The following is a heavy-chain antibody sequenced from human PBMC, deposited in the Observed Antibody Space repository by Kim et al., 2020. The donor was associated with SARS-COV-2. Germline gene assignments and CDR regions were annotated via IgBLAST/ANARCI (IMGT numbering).Heavy chain of an antibody. CDR1: GFTFSSYS. CDR3: ARDFGVAGYY. Sequence: GGSLRLSCAASGFTFSSYSMNWVRQAPGKGLEWVSSISSSSSYIYYADSVKGRFTISRDNAKKSLYLQMNSLRAEDTAVYYCARDFGVAGYYWGQGSLVTVSS. J-gene: IGHJ4*02. D-gene: IGHD3-3*01. CDR2: ISSSSSYI. V-gene: IGHV3-21*04.